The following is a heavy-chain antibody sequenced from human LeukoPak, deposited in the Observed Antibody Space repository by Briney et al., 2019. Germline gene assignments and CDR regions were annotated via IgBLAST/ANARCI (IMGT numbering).Heavy chain of an antibody. J-gene: IGHJ6*03. CDR1: GGSISSSSYY. D-gene: IGHD2-2*01. CDR2: IYYSGST. Sequence: PSETLSLTCTVSGGSISSSSYYWGWIRQPPGKGLEWIGSIYYSGSTYYNPSLKSRVTISVDTSKNQFSLKLSSVAAADTAVYYCARLHCSSTSCWEWSGGTDYYYYMDVWGKGTTVTVSS. V-gene: IGHV4-39*01. CDR3: ARLHCSSTSCWEWSGGTDYYYYMDV.